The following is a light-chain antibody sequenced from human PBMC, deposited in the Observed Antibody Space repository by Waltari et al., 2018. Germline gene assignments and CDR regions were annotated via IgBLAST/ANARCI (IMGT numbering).Light chain of an antibody. CDR3: MQGTHWPWT. CDR2: GAS. V-gene: IGKV3-15*01. CDR1: QSVSSN. J-gene: IGKJ1*01. Sequence: EIVMTQSPATLSVSPGEGATLSCRASQSVSSNVAWYQQRPGQAPRLLIYGASPRATGIPARFSGSGSGTEFTLTISSLQSEDSAVYYCMQGTHWPWTFGQGTKVEIK.